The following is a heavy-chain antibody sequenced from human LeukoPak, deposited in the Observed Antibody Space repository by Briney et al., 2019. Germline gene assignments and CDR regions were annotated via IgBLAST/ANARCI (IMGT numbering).Heavy chain of an antibody. J-gene: IGHJ6*02. CDR3: ARFPYQLLYYAMDV. CDR1: GGSINSPGFY. Sequence: SETLSLTCSVSGGSINSPGFYWTGIRQQPGKGLEWIGDIYYRGTTSYNPSLKSPISISLDKSMNQFSLKLTSVTAADTAVYYCARFPYQLLYYAMDVWGQGTTVIVSS. D-gene: IGHD2-2*02. CDR2: IYYRGTT. V-gene: IGHV4-31*01.